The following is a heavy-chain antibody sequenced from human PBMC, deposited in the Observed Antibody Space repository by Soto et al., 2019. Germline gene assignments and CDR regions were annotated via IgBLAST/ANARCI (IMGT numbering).Heavy chain of an antibody. CDR1: GFTFSSYS. CDR2: ISNDRSNI. J-gene: IGHJ4*02. V-gene: IGHV3-30*02. CDR3: VQQLASYFDY. D-gene: IGHD6-13*01. Sequence: GGSLRLSCAASGFTFSSYSMNWVRQAPGKGLEWVAFISNDRSNIYYADSVKGRFTISRDNSKNSLYLQMNSLRAEDTAVYYCVQQLASYFDYWGQGTLVTVSS.